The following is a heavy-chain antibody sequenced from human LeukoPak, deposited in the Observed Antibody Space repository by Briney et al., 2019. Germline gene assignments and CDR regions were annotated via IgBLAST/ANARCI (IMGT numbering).Heavy chain of an antibody. J-gene: IGHJ4*02. D-gene: IGHD5-18*01. V-gene: IGHV4-39*01. CDR2: IYYSGST. CDR3: ARQPDTAMEYYFDY. Sequence: PSETLSLTCAVYGGSFSSYYWGWIRQPPGKGLEWIGSIYYSGSTYYNPSLESRVTISVDTSKNQFSLKLSSVTAADTAVYYCARQPDTAMEYYFDYWGQGTLVTVSS. CDR1: GGSFSSYY.